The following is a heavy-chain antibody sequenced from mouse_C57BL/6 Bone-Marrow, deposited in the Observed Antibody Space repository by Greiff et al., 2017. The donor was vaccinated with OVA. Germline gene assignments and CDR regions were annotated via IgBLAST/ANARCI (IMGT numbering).Heavy chain of an antibody. V-gene: IGHV1-61*01. CDR1: GYTFTSYW. CDR2: IYPSDSET. CDR3: ARDWGYFDY. J-gene: IGHJ2*01. D-gene: IGHD4-1*01. Sequence: QVQLQQPGAELVRPGSSVKLSCKASGYTFTSYWMDWVKQRPGQGLEWIGNIYPSDSETHYTQQFKDKATLTVDKSSSTAYMQLSSLTSEDSAVYYCARDWGYFDYWGQGTTLTVSS.